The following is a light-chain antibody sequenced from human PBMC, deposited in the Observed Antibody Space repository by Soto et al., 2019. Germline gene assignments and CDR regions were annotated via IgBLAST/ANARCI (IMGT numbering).Light chain of an antibody. CDR1: SSDVGAYNY. CDR2: EVS. V-gene: IGLV2-14*01. CDR3: YSFAGSTTFSYV. J-gene: IGLJ1*01. Sequence: QSVLTQPASVSGSPGQSIAISCTGTSSDVGAYNYVSWYQQHPGKAPTLMIYEVSHRPSGVSNRFSGSKSGNTASLTISGLQAEDEADYYCYSFAGSTTFSYVFGPGTKVTVL.